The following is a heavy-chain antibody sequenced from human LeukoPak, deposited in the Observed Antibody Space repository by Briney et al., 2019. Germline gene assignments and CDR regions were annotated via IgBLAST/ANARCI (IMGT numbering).Heavy chain of an antibody. Sequence: PGRSLRLSCAASGFTFSSYGMHWVRQAPGKGLEWVAVISYDGSNKYYADSVKGRFTISRDNSKNTLYLQMNSLRAEDTAVYYCAKDRSGSYYVSEYFQHWGQGTLVTVSS. CDR3: AKDRSGSYYVSEYFQH. CDR1: GFTFSSYG. V-gene: IGHV3-30*18. J-gene: IGHJ1*01. CDR2: ISYDGSNK. D-gene: IGHD1-26*01.